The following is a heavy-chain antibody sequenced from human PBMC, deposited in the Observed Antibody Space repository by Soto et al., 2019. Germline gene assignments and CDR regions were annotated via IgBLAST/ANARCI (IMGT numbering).Heavy chain of an antibody. CDR3: VRAPEQRPFDY. D-gene: IGHD6-25*01. CDR1: GFTLSDNW. J-gene: IGHJ4*02. Sequence: EVQLVESGGGLVQPGGSLRLSCAASGFTLSDNWIHWVRRAPGKGLVWVSRINNDGSSVTYADSVKSRFTLSRDNAKNTWFLQMDSLRVEDTAMYYCVRAPEQRPFDYWGQGTLVTVSS. CDR2: INNDGSSV. V-gene: IGHV3-74*03.